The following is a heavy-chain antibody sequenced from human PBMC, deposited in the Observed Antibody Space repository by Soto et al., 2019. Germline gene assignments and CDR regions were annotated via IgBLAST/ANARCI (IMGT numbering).Heavy chain of an antibody. CDR3: ARGRVSVVATITLARYYYYGMDV. CDR2: IYTSGST. V-gene: IGHV4-4*07. J-gene: IGHJ6*02. CDR1: GGSISSYY. D-gene: IGHD5-12*01. Sequence: SETLSLTCTVSGGSISSYYWSWIRQPAGKGLEWIGRIYTSGSTNYNPSLKSRVTMSVDTSKNQFSLKLSSVTAADTAVYYCARGRVSVVATITLARYYYYGMDVWGQGTTVTVSS.